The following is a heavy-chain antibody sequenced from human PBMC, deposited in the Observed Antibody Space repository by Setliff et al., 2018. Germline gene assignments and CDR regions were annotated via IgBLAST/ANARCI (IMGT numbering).Heavy chain of an antibody. CDR2: IYHSGST. CDR1: GYSISNDYF. Sequence: PSETLSLTCTVSGYSISNDYFWGWIRQPPGKGLEWIGSIYHSGSTSYYPSLKSRVTISVDTSKNQFSLNLSSVTAADKAVYYCAKHRSYFDYWGQGTLVTVST. J-gene: IGHJ4*02. CDR3: AKHRSYFDY. V-gene: IGHV4-38-2*02.